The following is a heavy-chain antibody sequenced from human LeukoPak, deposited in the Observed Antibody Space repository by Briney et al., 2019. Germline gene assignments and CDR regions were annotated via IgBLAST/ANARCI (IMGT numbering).Heavy chain of an antibody. V-gene: IGHV3-23*01. Sequence: GGSLILSCAASGFTFSSYAMNWVRQAPGTGLEWVSVISGSGGSTYYADSVKGRFTISRDNSKNTLYLQMNSLRAEDTAVYYCAKVSSGWYPNDAFDIWGQGTMVTVSS. CDR3: AKVSSGWYPNDAFDI. J-gene: IGHJ3*02. CDR2: ISGSGGST. D-gene: IGHD6-19*01. CDR1: GFTFSSYA.